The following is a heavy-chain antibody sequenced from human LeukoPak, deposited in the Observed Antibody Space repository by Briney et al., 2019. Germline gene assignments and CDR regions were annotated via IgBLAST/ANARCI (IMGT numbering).Heavy chain of an antibody. V-gene: IGHV3-48*02. D-gene: IGHD3-10*01. Sequence: GGSLRLSCAASGFTFSGYAMNWVRQAPGKGPEWVSHIYSSDTTYADSVKGRFTISRDNAKNSLYLQMNSLRDEDTAVYYCARDLHYAFDIWGQGTMVTASS. CDR2: IYSSDTT. J-gene: IGHJ3*02. CDR3: ARDLHYAFDI. CDR1: GFTFSGYA.